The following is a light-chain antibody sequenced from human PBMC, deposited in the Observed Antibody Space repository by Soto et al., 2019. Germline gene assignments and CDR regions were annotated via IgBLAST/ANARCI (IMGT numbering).Light chain of an antibody. CDR1: QGISSF. V-gene: IGKV3-11*01. Sequence: TQSPSSLSASVGDRVIITCRASQGISSFLAWYQQKPGQAPRLLIYDASHRATGIPARFSGSGSGTDLTLTISSLEPEDFAVYYCQQRSNWPKTFGQGTKVDI. J-gene: IGKJ1*01. CDR2: DAS. CDR3: QQRSNWPKT.